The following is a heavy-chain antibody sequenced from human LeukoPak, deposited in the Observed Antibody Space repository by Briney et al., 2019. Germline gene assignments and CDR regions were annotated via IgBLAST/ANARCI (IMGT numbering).Heavy chain of an antibody. Sequence: GGSLRLSCAASGFTFSSYAMSWVRQAPGKGLEWVSAISGSGGSTYYADSVKGRFTISRDNSKNSLYLQMNSLRAEDTAVYYCARDTGWAVAGSTDYWGQGTLVTVSS. J-gene: IGHJ4*02. CDR1: GFTFSSYA. V-gene: IGHV3-23*01. D-gene: IGHD6-19*01. CDR2: ISGSGGST. CDR3: ARDTGWAVAGSTDY.